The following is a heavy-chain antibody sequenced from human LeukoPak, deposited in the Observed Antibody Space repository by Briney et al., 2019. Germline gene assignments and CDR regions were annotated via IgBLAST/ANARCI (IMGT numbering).Heavy chain of an antibody. CDR3: ARGYCSGGSCYAESFDY. CDR2: FDPEDGET. D-gene: IGHD2-15*01. V-gene: IGHV1-24*01. J-gene: IGHJ4*02. CDR1: GYTLTELS. Sequence: GASVKVSCKVSGYTLTELSMHWVRQAPGKGLEWMGGFDPEDGETIYAQKFQGRVTTTRDTSISTAYMELSRLRSDDTAVYYCARGYCSGGSCYAESFDYWGQGTLVTVSS.